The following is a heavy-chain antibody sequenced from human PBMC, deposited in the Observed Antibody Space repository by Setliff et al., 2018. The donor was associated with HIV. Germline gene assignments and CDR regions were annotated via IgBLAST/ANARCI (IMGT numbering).Heavy chain of an antibody. CDR3: ARCGKTGGNSVYYYYYMDV. Sequence: SVKVSCKASGFTFTSSAMQWVRQARGQRLEWIGWIVVGSGNTDYAQKFQGRVTITTDESTSTAYMELSSLRSEDTAVYYCARCGKTGGNSVYYYYYMDVWGKGTTVTVSS. V-gene: IGHV1-58*02. J-gene: IGHJ6*03. CDR2: IVVGSGNT. CDR1: GFTFTSSA. D-gene: IGHD2-21*02.